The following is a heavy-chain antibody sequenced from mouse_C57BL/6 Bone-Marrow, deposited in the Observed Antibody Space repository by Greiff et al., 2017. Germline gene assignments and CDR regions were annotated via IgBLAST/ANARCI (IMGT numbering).Heavy chain of an antibody. CDR1: GYAFSSYW. CDR3: ARGGGTAWFAY. D-gene: IGHD3-3*01. J-gene: IGHJ3*01. Sequence: LQESGAELVKPGASVKISCKASGYAFSSYWMNWVKQRPGKGLAWIGQIYPGDGDTNYNGKFKGKATLTADQASSTAYMKLSSLTSEDSAVYCCARGGGTAWFAYWGQGTLVTVSA. CDR2: IYPGDGDT. V-gene: IGHV1-80*01.